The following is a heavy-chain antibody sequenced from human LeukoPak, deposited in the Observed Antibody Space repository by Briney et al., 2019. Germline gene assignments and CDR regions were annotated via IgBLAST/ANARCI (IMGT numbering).Heavy chain of an antibody. Sequence: PSETLSLTCTVSSGSISSYYWSWIRQPPGKGLEWIGYIYYTGSTNYNPSLKSRVTISVDTSKNQFSLNLSSVTVADTAVYYCARHGPYLGRLGWFDPWGQGTLVTVSS. CDR1: SGSISSYY. CDR3: ARHGPYLGRLGWFDP. J-gene: IGHJ5*02. CDR2: IYYTGST. V-gene: IGHV4-59*08. D-gene: IGHD1-26*01.